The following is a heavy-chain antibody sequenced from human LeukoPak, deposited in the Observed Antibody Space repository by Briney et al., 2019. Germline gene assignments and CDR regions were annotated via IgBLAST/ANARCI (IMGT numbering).Heavy chain of an antibody. CDR2: ISYDGSNK. J-gene: IGHJ4*02. D-gene: IGHD6-19*01. V-gene: IGHV3-30-3*01. CDR3: STRYSSDWREYYFDY. Sequence: GGSLRLSCAASGFTFSSYAMHWVRQAPGKGLEWVAVISYDGSNKYYADSVKGRFTISRDNSKNTLYLQMNSLRSEDTAVYYCSTRYSSDWREYYFDYWGQGTLVTVSS. CDR1: GFTFSSYA.